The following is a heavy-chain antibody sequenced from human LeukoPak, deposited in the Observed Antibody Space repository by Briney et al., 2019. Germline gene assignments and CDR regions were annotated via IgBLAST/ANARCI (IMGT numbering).Heavy chain of an antibody. CDR1: GFTFSSYW. Sequence: PGGSLRLSCAASGFTFSSYWMSWVRQAPGKGLEWVANIKQDGSEKYYVDSVKGRFTISRDNAKSSLYLQMNSLRAEDTAVYYCARDQYGGYEGYYFDYWGQGTLVTVSS. V-gene: IGHV3-7*01. CDR2: IKQDGSEK. CDR3: ARDQYGGYEGYYFDY. J-gene: IGHJ4*02. D-gene: IGHD5-12*01.